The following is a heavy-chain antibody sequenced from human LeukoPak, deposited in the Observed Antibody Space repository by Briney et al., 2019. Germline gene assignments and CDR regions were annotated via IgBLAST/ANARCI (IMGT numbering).Heavy chain of an antibody. Sequence: GGSLRLSCAASGFTFSSYGMHWVRQAPGKGLEWVAFIRYDGSNKYYADSVKGRFTISRDNSKNTLYLQMNSLRAEDTAVYYCAKAGSLVPAPGLFDYWGQGTLVTVSS. CDR3: AKAGSLVPAPGLFDY. CDR2: IRYDGSNK. CDR1: GFTFSSYG. J-gene: IGHJ4*02. D-gene: IGHD2-2*01. V-gene: IGHV3-30*02.